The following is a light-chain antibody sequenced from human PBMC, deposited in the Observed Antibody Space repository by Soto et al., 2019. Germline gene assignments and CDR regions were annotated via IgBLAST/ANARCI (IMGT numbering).Light chain of an antibody. CDR3: QQRSNWPPIT. V-gene: IGKV3-11*01. CDR1: QSVSSD. J-gene: IGKJ5*01. Sequence: EIVLTQSPATLSLSPGERATLSCRASQSVSSDLAWYQQKPGQAPRLLIYDASNRATGIPTRFSGSGSETEFTLTISSLEPEDFAVYYCQQRSNWPPITFGQGTRLEIK. CDR2: DAS.